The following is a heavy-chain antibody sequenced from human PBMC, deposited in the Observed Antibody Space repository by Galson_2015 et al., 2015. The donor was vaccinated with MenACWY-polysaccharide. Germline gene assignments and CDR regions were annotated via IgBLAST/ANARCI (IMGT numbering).Heavy chain of an antibody. CDR1: GFTFRSYW. V-gene: IGHV3-7*03. J-gene: IGHJ4*02. CDR2: IKQDGSDK. CDR3: AKDDSGSYPY. Sequence: SLRLSCAASGFTFRSYWMSWVRQAPGKGLEWVANIKQDGSDKYYVDSVKGRFTISRDNARNSLYLQMNSLRTEDTALYYCAKDDSGSYPYWGQGTLVTVSS. D-gene: IGHD3-10*01.